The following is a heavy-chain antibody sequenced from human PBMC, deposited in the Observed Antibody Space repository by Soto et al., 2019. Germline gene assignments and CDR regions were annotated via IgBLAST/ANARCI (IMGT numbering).Heavy chain of an antibody. V-gene: IGHV3-48*02. D-gene: IGHD3-22*01. CDR1: GFTFTSYS. CDR3: ARVPPQDSYDSSGYSYYYYYGMDV. CDR2: ISSSSSTI. Sequence: GGSLRLSCAASGFTFTSYSMNWVRQAPGKGLEWVSYISSSSSTIYYADSVKGRFTISRDNAKNSLYLQMNSLRDEDTAVYYCARVPPQDSYDSSGYSYYYYYGMDVWGQGTTVTVSS. J-gene: IGHJ6*02.